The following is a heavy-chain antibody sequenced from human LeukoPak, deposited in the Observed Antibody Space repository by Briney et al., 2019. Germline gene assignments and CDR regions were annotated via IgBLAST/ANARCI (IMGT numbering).Heavy chain of an antibody. D-gene: IGHD1-26*01. CDR1: GFTFSSYW. CDR2: INTDGSST. J-gene: IGHJ4*02. V-gene: IGHV3-74*01. Sequence: GGSLRLSCAASGFTFSSYWVHWVRQAPGKGLVWVSRINTDGSSTIYADSVKDRFTISRDDSKNTLYLQMNSLRAEDTAVYYCAKDLGRYRNNYFDYWGQGTLVTVSS. CDR3: AKDLGRYRNNYFDY.